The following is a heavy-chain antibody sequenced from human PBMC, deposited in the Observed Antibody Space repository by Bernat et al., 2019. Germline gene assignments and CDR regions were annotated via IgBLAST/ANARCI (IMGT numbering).Heavy chain of an antibody. D-gene: IGHD5-18*01. Sequence: EVQLVETGGGLIQPGGSLRLSCAASGFTVSSNYMSWVRQAPGKGLEWVSGIYSGGSTYSADSVKGRFTISRDNSKNTLYLQMNSLRAEDTAVYYCARLDVDTTDAFDIWGQGTMVTVSS. V-gene: IGHV3-53*02. CDR3: ARLDVDTTDAFDI. CDR1: GFTVSSNY. CDR2: IYSGGST. J-gene: IGHJ3*02.